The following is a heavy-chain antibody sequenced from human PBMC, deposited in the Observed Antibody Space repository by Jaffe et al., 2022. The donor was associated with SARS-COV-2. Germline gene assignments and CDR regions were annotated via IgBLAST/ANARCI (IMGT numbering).Heavy chain of an antibody. CDR2: ISYDGSNK. Sequence: QVQLVESGGGVVQPGRSLRLSCAASGFTFSSYAMHWVRQAPGKGLEWVAVISYDGSNKYYADSVKGRFTISRDNSKNTLYLQMNSLRAEDTAVYYCASAVLWFGGEYYFDYWGQGTLVTVSS. CDR1: GFTFSSYA. V-gene: IGHV3-30*04. D-gene: IGHD3-10*01. CDR3: ASAVLWFGGEYYFDY. J-gene: IGHJ4*02.